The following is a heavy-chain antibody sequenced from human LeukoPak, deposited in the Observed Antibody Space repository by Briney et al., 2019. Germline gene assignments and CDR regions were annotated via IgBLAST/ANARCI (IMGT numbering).Heavy chain of an antibody. CDR1: GGTFSSYA. CDR2: NIPIFGTA. J-gene: IGHJ4*02. Sequence: ASVKVSCKASGGTFSSYAISWVRQAPGQGLEWMGGNIPIFGTANYAQKFQGRVTITADESTSTAYMELSSLRSEDTAVYYCATGGYGDYYFDYWGQGTLVTVSS. V-gene: IGHV1-69*01. D-gene: IGHD4-17*01. CDR3: ATGGYGDYYFDY.